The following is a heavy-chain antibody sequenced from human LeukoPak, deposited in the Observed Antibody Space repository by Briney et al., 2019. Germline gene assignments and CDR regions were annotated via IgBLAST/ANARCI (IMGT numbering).Heavy chain of an antibody. CDR3: ARTRAYYDILTGPYYFDY. CDR2: IYYSGSI. J-gene: IGHJ4*02. Sequence: PSETLSLTCTVSGGSISSSRYYWGWLRQPPGKGLEWIGSIYYSGSIYYNPSLKSRVTISVDTSKNQFSLKLTSLTAADTAVYYCARTRAYYDILTGPYYFDYWGQGTLVTVSS. V-gene: IGHV4-39*07. CDR1: GGSISSSRYY. D-gene: IGHD3-9*01.